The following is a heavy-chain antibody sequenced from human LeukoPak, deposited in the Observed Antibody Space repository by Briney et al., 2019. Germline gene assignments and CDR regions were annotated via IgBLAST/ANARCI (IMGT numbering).Heavy chain of an antibody. CDR2: ISSSSSTI. J-gene: IGHJ5*02. CDR1: GFTFSSYS. D-gene: IGHD6-13*01. V-gene: IGHV3-48*01. CDR3: ARLSLSAARRYNWFDP. Sequence: PGGSLRLSCAASGFTFSSYSMNWVRQAPGKGLEWVSYISSSSSTIYYADSVKGRFTISGDNAKNSLYLQMNSLRAEDTAVYYCARLSLSAARRYNWFDPWGQGTLVTVSS.